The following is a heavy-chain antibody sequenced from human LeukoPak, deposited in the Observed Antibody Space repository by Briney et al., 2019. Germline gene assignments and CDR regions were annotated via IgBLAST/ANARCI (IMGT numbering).Heavy chain of an antibody. CDR1: GFTFSSYS. V-gene: IGHV3-21*01. Sequence: GGSLRLSCAASGFTFSSYSMNWVRQAPGKGLEWVSSISSSSSYIYYADSVKGRFTIPRDNAKTSLYLQMNSLRAEDTAVYYCASWALPGVRYFDYWGQGTLVTVSS. D-gene: IGHD3-10*01. J-gene: IGHJ4*02. CDR3: ASWALPGVRYFDY. CDR2: ISSSSSYI.